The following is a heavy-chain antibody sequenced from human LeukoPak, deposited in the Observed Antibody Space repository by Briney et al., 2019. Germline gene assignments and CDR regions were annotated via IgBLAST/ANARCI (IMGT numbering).Heavy chain of an antibody. CDR1: GGSFSGYY. D-gene: IGHD3-10*01. CDR2: INHSGST. J-gene: IGHJ4*02. CDR3: AIGRITMVRGGRLDYFDY. V-gene: IGHV4-34*01. Sequence: SETRSLTCAVYGGSFSGYYWSWIRQPPGKGLEWIGEINHSGSTNYNLSLKSRVTISVDTSKNQFSLKLSSVTAADTAVYYCAIGRITMVRGGRLDYFDYWGQGTLVTVSS.